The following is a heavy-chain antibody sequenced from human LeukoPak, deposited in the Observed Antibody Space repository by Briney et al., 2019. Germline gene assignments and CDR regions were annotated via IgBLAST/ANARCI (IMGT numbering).Heavy chain of an antibody. D-gene: IGHD1-1*01. CDR1: DSPSVIF. V-gene: IGHV3-30*07. J-gene: IGHJ3*02. CDR2: E. CDR3: AREGTDDAFDI. Sequence: GGSLSSPVQPLDSPSVIFYKLGPPGQADGINECNADSVKGRFTISRDNAKNSLYLQMNSLRAEDTAVYYCAREGTDDAFDIWGQGTMVTVSS.